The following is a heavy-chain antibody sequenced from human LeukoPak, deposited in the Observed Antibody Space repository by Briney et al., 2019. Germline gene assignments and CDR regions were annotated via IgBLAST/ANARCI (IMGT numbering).Heavy chain of an antibody. V-gene: IGHV4-4*02. CDR3: AREFVQGSSLPYFDY. CDR2: IHHSGST. CDR1: GGSISSSHW. D-gene: IGHD1-26*01. J-gene: IGHJ4*02. Sequence: PSGTLSLTCTVSGGSISSSHWWGWVRQPPGKGLEWVGEIHHSGSTNSNPSLKSRVTISVDKSKNQFSLRLNSVTAAATAVYYCAREFVQGSSLPYFDYWGQGTLVTVSS.